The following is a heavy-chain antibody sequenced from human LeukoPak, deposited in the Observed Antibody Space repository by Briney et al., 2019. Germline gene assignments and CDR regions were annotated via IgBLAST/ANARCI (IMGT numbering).Heavy chain of an antibody. D-gene: IGHD7-27*01. J-gene: IGHJ4*02. V-gene: IGHV1-69*05. CDR2: IIPIFGTA. Sequence: SVKVSCKASGGTFSSYAISWVRQAPGQGLKWMGGIIPIFGTANYAQKFQGRVTITTDESTSTAYMELSSLRSEDTAVYYCARDMSIHGNWGPKFDYWGQGTLVTVSS. CDR3: ARDMSIHGNWGPKFDY. CDR1: GGTFSSYA.